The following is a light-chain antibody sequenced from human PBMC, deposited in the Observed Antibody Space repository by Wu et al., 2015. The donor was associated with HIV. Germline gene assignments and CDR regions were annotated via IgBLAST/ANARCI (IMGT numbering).Light chain of an antibody. CDR1: QSITKNY. Sequence: EVVLTQSPGTLSLSPGDRASLSCWASQSITKNYLAWYQQNPGQAPRLLIYDTSNRAAGVPDRFSGSGSGTDFTLTTSRLEPEDFAVYYCHQYGSSPLTFGGGTKVEIK. V-gene: IGKV3-20*01. J-gene: IGKJ4*01. CDR2: DTS. CDR3: HQYGSSPLT.